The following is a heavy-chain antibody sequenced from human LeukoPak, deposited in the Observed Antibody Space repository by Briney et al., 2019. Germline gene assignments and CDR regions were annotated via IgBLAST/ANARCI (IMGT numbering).Heavy chain of an antibody. CDR2: IYHSGST. D-gene: IGHD2-15*01. CDR1: GYSISSGYY. CDR3: ARHDFVVVVAATPWFNP. Sequence: SETLSLTCAVSGYSISSGYYWGWIRQPPGKGLEWIGSIYHSGSTYYNPSLKSRVTISVDTSKNQFSLKLSSVTAADTAVYYCARHDFVVVVAATPWFNPWGQGTLVTVSS. J-gene: IGHJ5*02. V-gene: IGHV4-38-2*01.